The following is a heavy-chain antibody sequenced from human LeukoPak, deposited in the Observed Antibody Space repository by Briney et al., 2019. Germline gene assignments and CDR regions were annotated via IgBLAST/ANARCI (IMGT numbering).Heavy chain of an antibody. Sequence: ASVKVSCKASGYTFTGYYMHWVRQAPGQGLEWMGWINPNSGGTNYAQKFQGWVTMTRDTSISTAYMELSRLRSDDTAVYYCARGSLWFGELRSWFDPWGQGTLVTVSS. V-gene: IGHV1-2*04. J-gene: IGHJ5*02. CDR2: INPNSGGT. CDR1: GYTFTGYY. D-gene: IGHD3-10*01. CDR3: ARGSLWFGELRSWFDP.